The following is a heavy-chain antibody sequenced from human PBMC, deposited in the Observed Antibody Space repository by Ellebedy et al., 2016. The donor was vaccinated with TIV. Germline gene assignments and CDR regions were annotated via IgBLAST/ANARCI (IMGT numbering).Heavy chain of an antibody. D-gene: IGHD5-18*01. V-gene: IGHV3-23*01. CDR2: ISGSGGSGGRT. Sequence: GESLKISCVASGFTFSSYGMHWVRQAPGKGLEWVSAISGSGGSGGRTYYADSVKGRFTISRDNSKNTLHLQMNSLRAEDTAVYYCANNVDTVTLSYWGQGTLVTVSS. J-gene: IGHJ4*02. CDR1: GFTFSSYG. CDR3: ANNVDTVTLSY.